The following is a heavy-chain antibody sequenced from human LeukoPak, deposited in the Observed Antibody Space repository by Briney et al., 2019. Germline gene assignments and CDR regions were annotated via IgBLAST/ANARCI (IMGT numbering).Heavy chain of an antibody. D-gene: IGHD6-19*01. CDR3: ARRSSGFDY. CDR1: GGSFSGYY. CDR2: VNHSGST. Sequence: SETLSLTCAVYGGSFSGYYWSWIRQPPGKGLEWIGEVNHSGSTNYNPSLKSRVTISVDTSKNQFSLKLSSVTAADTAVYYCARRSSGFDYWGQGTLVTVSS. J-gene: IGHJ4*02. V-gene: IGHV4-34*01.